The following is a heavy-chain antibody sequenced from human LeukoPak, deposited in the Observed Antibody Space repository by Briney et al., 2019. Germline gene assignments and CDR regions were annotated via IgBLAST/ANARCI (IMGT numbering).Heavy chain of an antibody. D-gene: IGHD2-2*01. CDR2: ISGSGGST. Sequence: GGSLRLSCAVSGFTFSSYAMNWVRQAPGKGLEWVSGISGSGGSTYYTDSVKGRFTISRDNSKNTLYLQMNSLRAEDTAVYYCAKNGGRVIPAATPYYFDYWGQGSLVTVSS. J-gene: IGHJ4*02. V-gene: IGHV3-23*01. CDR1: GFTFSSYA. CDR3: AKNGGRVIPAATPYYFDY.